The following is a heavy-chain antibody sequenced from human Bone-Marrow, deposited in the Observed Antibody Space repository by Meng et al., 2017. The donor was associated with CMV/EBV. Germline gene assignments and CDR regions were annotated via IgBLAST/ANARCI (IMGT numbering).Heavy chain of an antibody. D-gene: IGHD3-3*01. CDR3: ARDSRYDFWSGNPPYYYGLDV. V-gene: IGHV1-69*04. Sequence: SVKVSCKASGGTFSSYTISWVRQAPGQGLEWMGRIIPILGIANYAQKLQGRVTMTTDTSMSTAYMELRSLRSDDTAVYYCARDSRYDFWSGNPPYYYGLDVWGQGTTVTVSS. J-gene: IGHJ6*02. CDR2: IIPILGIA. CDR1: GGTFSSYT.